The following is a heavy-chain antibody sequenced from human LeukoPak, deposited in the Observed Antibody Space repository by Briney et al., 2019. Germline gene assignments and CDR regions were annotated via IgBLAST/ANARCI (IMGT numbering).Heavy chain of an antibody. D-gene: IGHD3-3*01. Sequence: PGGSLRLSCAASGFTFGDYAMSWVRQAPGKGLEWVGFIRSKAYGGTTEYAASVKGRFTISRDDSKSIAYLQMNSLKTEDTAVYYCTSPGITIFGVAPTDAFDIWGQGTMVTVSS. CDR1: GFTFGDYA. CDR2: IRSKAYGGTT. V-gene: IGHV3-49*04. J-gene: IGHJ3*02. CDR3: TSPGITIFGVAPTDAFDI.